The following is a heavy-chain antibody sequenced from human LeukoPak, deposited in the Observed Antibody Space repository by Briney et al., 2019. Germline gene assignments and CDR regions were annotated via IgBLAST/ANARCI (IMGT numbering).Heavy chain of an antibody. D-gene: IGHD6-6*01. V-gene: IGHV1-69*05. CDR2: IIPIFGTA. CDR1: GGTFSSYA. Sequence: GASVKVSCKASGGTFSSYAISWVRQAPGQGLEWMGGIIPIFGTANYAQKFQGRVTMTTDTSTSTAYMELRSLRSDDTAVYYCARDPEYSSSSSPTLYYYYYGMDVWGQGTTVTVSS. CDR3: ARDPEYSSSSSPTLYYYYYGMDV. J-gene: IGHJ6*02.